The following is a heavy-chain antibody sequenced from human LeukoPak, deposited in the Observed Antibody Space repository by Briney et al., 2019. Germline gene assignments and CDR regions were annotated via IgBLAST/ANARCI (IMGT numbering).Heavy chain of an antibody. CDR2: INIGGTNT. CDR1: GFTFNDYY. Sequence: GGSLRLSCAASGFTFNDYYMSWIRQAPGKGLEWLSYINIGGTNTHYADSVEGLFTISRDNAKKSLYLEMNNLRAEDTAVYYCATDGAGFDTWGQGVLVTVSS. J-gene: IGHJ5*02. V-gene: IGHV3-11*01. CDR3: ATDGAGFDT.